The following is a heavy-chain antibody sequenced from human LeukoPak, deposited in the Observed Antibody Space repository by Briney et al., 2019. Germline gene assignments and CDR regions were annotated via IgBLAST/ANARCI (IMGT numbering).Heavy chain of an antibody. CDR1: GGSFSGYY. CDR3: ARALPGRYYYYMDV. CDR2: INHSGST. D-gene: IGHD3-10*01. J-gene: IGHJ6*03. V-gene: IGHV4-34*01. Sequence: SETLSLTCAVYGGSFSGYYWSWIRQPPGKGLEWIGEINHSGSTNYNPSLKSRVTISVDTPKNQFSLKLSSVTAADTAVYYCARALPGRYYYYMDVWGKGTTVTVSS.